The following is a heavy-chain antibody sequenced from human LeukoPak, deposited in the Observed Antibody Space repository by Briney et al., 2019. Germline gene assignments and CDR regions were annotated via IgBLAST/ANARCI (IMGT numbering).Heavy chain of an antibody. D-gene: IGHD2-2*02. CDR3: PQQRYASCYTAVDY. CDR1: GFTFSKYA. Sequence: PGGSLRLSCAASGFTFSKYAMSWVPQAQGKGVERVSDISGSDGSTYYADSVKGRFTISRDNSKNTLYLQMNSLRAEDTAIYNRPQQRYASCYTAVDYSGHGTLVTVSS. V-gene: IGHV3-23*01. CDR2: ISGSDGST. J-gene: IGHJ4*01.